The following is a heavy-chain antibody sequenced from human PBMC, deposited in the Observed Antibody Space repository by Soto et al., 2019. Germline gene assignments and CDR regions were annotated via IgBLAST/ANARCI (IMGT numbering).Heavy chain of an antibody. CDR2: ISYSGSS. CDR3: ARADPDASVGF. V-gene: IGHV4-59*11. CDR1: GGSMSSHY. D-gene: IGHD3-16*01. J-gene: IGHJ4*02. Sequence: SETLSLTCTVSGGSMSSHYWTWLRQPPGKGLEWIGYISYSGSSYYNPSLKTRVTISADTSRNQFSLRLTSVIAADTAVYFCARADPDASVGFWGQGTLVTVSS.